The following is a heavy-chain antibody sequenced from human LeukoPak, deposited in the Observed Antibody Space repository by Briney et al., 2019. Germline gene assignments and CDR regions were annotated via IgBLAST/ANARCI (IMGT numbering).Heavy chain of an antibody. CDR2: IWYDGSNK. CDR1: GFTISSYG. D-gene: IGHD1-26*01. Sequence: GGSLRLSCAAAGFTISSYGMHWVRQAPGKGLEWGAVIWYDGSNKYYADSVKGRFTISRDNSKNTLYLQMNSLRAEDTALYYCARYGGTRITLLEVFYFDNWGQGTLVTVSS. CDR3: ARYGGTRITLLEVFYFDN. J-gene: IGHJ4*02. V-gene: IGHV3-33*01.